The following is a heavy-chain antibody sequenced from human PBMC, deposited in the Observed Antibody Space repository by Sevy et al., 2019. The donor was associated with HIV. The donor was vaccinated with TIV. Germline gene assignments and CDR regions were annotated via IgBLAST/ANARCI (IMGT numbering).Heavy chain of an antibody. J-gene: IGHJ1*01. CDR3: AKYSLRSGSPGDFQH. D-gene: IGHD1-26*01. CDR1: GFTFSSYA. CDR2: ISGSGGST. Sequence: GGSLRLSCAASGFTFSSYAMSWVRQAPGKGLEWDSAISGSGGSTYCADSVKGRFTISRDNSKNTLYLQMNSLRAEDTTVYYCAKYSLRSGSPGDFQHWGQGTLVTVPS. V-gene: IGHV3-23*01.